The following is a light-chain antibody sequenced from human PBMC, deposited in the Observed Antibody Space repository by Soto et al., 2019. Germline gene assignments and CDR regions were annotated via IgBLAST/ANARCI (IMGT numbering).Light chain of an antibody. CDR3: SSYTSSSTYV. CDR1: SSDVGGYNY. V-gene: IGLV2-14*01. CDR2: EVS. J-gene: IGLJ1*01. Sequence: QSALTQPASVSGSPGQSITISCTGTSSDVGGYNYVSWYQQHPGKAPKLMIYEVSNRPSGVSNRFSGSKSDNTASLTISGLQAEDEADYYCSSYTSSSTYVVGTGTK.